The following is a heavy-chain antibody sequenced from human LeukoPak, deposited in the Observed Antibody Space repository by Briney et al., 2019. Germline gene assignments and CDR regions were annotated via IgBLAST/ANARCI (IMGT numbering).Heavy chain of an antibody. V-gene: IGHV4-38-2*01. CDR1: GYSISSGYY. D-gene: IGHD1-26*01. CDR3: ARHAEHYDY. Sequence: PSETLSLTCAVSGYSISSGYYWGWIRPPPGKGLEWIGSIYYSGSTYYNPSLKSRVTISVDTSKNQFSLKLSSVTAADTAVYYCARHAEHYDYWGQGTLVTVSS. J-gene: IGHJ4*02. CDR2: IYYSGST.